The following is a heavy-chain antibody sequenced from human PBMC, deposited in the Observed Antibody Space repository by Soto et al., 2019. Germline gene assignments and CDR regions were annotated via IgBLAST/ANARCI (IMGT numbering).Heavy chain of an antibody. Sequence: GGSLRLSCAASGVSFSSDSMNCVRQAPGKGLEWVSSISSSASHINYADSVKGRFTISRDNAKKSLYLQMNSLRAEDTAVYYCARGYTGYCSGGTCYWLDPWGQGTLVTVSS. D-gene: IGHD2-15*01. V-gene: IGHV3-21*01. CDR2: ISSSASHI. J-gene: IGHJ5*02. CDR1: GVSFSSDS. CDR3: ARGYTGYCSGGTCYWLDP.